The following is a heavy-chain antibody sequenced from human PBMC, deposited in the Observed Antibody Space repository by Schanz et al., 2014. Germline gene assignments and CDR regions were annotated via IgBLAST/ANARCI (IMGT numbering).Heavy chain of an antibody. V-gene: IGHV4-59*08. Sequence: QVQLQESGPGLVKPSETLSLTCTVSGVSIGGYYWSWIRQPPGKGLEWIGYIFFSGSTTYNPSFNSRVTISVDMSKTQSALTRSSVTAADTAVYYCARLGVGDKAYYYYGTDVWGQGTTVLVSS. CDR2: IFFSGST. CDR3: ARLGVGDKAYYYYGTDV. CDR1: GVSIGGYY. D-gene: IGHD1-26*01. J-gene: IGHJ6*02.